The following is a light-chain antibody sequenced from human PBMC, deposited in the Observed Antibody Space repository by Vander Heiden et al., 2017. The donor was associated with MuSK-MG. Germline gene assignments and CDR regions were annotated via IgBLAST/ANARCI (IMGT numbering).Light chain of an antibody. V-gene: IGLV2-11*01. CDR3: CSSAGSYTLVV. CDR1: SSDVGGYNY. Sequence: QSPLTQPRSASGSPGQSVTIPCTGTSSDVGGYNYVSWYQQHPGKAPNLMIFNVSKRPSGVPGRFSGSKSANTASLTITGLQAEDEADYYCCSSAGSYTLVVFGGGTKLTVL. CDR2: NVS. J-gene: IGLJ2*01.